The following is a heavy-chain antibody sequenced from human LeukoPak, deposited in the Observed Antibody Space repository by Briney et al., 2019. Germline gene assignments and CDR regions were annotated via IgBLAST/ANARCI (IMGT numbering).Heavy chain of an antibody. Sequence: GGSLRLSCAASGFNFSGYWMTWVRQARGKGLEWVANIKEDGSEKHYVDSVKGRFTISRDNAKNSLYLQMNTLRVEDTAVYYCAVTIAVGYWGQGTLVTVSS. J-gene: IGHJ4*02. CDR3: AVTIAVGY. CDR2: IKEDGSEK. D-gene: IGHD6-19*01. CDR1: GFNFSGYW. V-gene: IGHV3-7*01.